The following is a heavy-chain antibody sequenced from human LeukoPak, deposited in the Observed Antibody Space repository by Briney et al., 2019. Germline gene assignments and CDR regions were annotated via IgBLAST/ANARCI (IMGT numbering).Heavy chain of an antibody. J-gene: IGHJ6*03. D-gene: IGHD4-17*01. CDR2: IYYSGST. CDR1: GGSISSYY. Sequence: PSEALSLTCTVSGGSISSYYWSWIRQPPGKGLEWIGYIYYSGSTNYNPSLKSRGTISVDTSKNQFSLKLSTVTAADTAVYYCARGLDSAVTRYYMDVWGKGTTVTVSS. V-gene: IGHV4-59*01. CDR3: ARGLDSAVTRYYMDV.